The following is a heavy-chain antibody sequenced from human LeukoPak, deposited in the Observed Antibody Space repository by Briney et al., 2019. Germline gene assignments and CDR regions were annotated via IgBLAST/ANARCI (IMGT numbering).Heavy chain of an antibody. CDR2: INPNSGGT. V-gene: IGHV1-2*02. CDR1: GYTFTGYY. Sequence: ASVKVSCKASGYTFTGYYMHWVRQAPGQGLEWMGWINPNSGGTNYAQKFQGRVTMTRDTSISTAYMELSRLRSDGTAVYYCAREGAGGIAAAGTSAFDIWGQGTMVTVSS. J-gene: IGHJ3*02. CDR3: AREGAGGIAAAGTSAFDI. D-gene: IGHD6-13*01.